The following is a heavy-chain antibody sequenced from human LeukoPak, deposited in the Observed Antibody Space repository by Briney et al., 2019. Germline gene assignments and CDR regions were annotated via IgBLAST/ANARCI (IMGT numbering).Heavy chain of an antibody. CDR3: ARDLCSGGSCYGYFDY. D-gene: IGHD2-15*01. CDR2: INPSGGST. CDR1: GYTFTNYY. J-gene: IGHJ4*02. V-gene: IGHV1-46*01. Sequence: ASVKVSFKASGYTFTNYYMHWVRQAPGQGLEWMGMINPSGGSTRYAQKFQGRVTMTRDTSTSTVYMELSSLRSEDTAVHYCARDLCSGGSCYGYFDYWGQGTLVTVSS.